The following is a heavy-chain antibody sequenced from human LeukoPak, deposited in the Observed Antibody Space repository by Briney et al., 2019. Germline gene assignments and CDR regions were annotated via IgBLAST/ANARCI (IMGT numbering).Heavy chain of an antibody. CDR1: FGAITSDSHY. D-gene: IGHD4-17*01. J-gene: IGHJ5*02. CDR2: IDYSGTT. CDR3: ARPRTLYGNWFDP. V-gene: IGHV4-39*07. Sequence: SETLSLTCLVSFGAITSDSHYWGWIRQTPGEGLGWLVSIDYSGTTYYNPSLKSRVTMSVDTSKNQFSLGLSSVTAADTAVYYCARPRTLYGNWFDPWGEGTLVTVSS.